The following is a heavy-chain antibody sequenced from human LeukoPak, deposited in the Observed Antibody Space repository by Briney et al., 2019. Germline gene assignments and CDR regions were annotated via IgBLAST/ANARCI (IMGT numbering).Heavy chain of an antibody. V-gene: IGHV4-59*01. Sequence: SETLSLTCTVSGGSISSYYWSWIRQPPGKGLEWIGYIYYSGSTNYNPSLKSRVTISLDTSKNQFSLKLSSVTAADTAVYYCARGRYSYGSTYYYYGMDVWGQGTTVTVSS. CDR3: ARGRYSYGSTYYYYGMDV. J-gene: IGHJ6*02. D-gene: IGHD5-18*01. CDR1: GGSISSYY. CDR2: IYYSGST.